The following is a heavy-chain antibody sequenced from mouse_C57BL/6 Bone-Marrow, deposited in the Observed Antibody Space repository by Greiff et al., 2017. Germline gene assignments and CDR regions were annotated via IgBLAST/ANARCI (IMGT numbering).Heavy chain of an antibody. CDR3: ASYYYGSFDY. D-gene: IGHD1-1*01. J-gene: IGHJ2*01. Sequence: DVKLVESGGGLVQPGGSLQLSCAASGFTFSDYYMYLVRQTPEKRLAWVAYISNGGGSTYYPDPVKGRFTISRDNAKNTLYLQMSRLKAEDTAMYYCASYYYGSFDYWGQGTTLTVSS. V-gene: IGHV5-12*01. CDR1: GFTFSDYY. CDR2: ISNGGGST.